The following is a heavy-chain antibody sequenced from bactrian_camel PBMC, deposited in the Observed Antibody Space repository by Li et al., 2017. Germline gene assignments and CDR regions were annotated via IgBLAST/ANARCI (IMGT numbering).Heavy chain of an antibody. Sequence: HVQLVESGGGSVQAGGSLRLSCAASYTGDPHCLAWFRQAPGKEREGVARIGSSGPRYADSVTGRFTVSKDVAKNTLILQMNGLKSEDSAMYYCAARNLPCCNAWSGFNDWGQGTQVTVS. CDR1: YTGDPHC. CDR3: AARNLPCCNAWSGFND. D-gene: IGHD5*01. CDR2: IGSSGP. J-gene: IGHJ4*01. V-gene: IGHV3S26*01.